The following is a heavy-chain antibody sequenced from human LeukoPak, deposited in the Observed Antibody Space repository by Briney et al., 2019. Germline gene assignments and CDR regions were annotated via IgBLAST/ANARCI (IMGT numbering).Heavy chain of an antibody. CDR1: GLAFSSYA. D-gene: IGHD4-23*01. J-gene: IGHJ4*02. V-gene: IGHV3-23*01. Sequence: SGGSLRLSCAASGLAFSSYAMSWVRQAPGKGLEWVSAISGGGGSTYYADSVKGRFTISRDNSKNTLYLQMSSLRAEDTAVYYCAKDSAMSTVVTRYFDYWGQGTLVTVSS. CDR3: AKDSAMSTVVTRYFDY. CDR2: ISGGGGST.